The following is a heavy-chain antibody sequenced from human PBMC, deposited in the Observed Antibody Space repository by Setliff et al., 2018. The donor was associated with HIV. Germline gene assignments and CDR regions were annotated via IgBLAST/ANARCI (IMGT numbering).Heavy chain of an antibody. CDR2: IIPMFGAA. V-gene: IGHV1-69*05. D-gene: IGHD3-22*01. CDR1: GGTFSSYA. CDR3: TSAGLMIARPFYYYMDV. J-gene: IGHJ6*03. Sequence: SVKVSCKASGGTFSSYAISWVRQAPGQGLEWMGGIIPMFGAANYAQKFQGRVTITTDASTSAAYMELSSLRSEDTAVYYCTSAGLMIARPFYYYMDVWGTGTTVTVS.